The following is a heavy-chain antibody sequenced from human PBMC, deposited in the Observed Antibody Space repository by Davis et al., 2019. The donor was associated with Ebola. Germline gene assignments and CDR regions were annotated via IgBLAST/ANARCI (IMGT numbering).Heavy chain of an antibody. CDR1: GGSFSTYY. Sequence: MPSETLSLTCTVSGGSFSTYYWSWVRQPPGKGLEWVGYIYYSGTTHYNPSLRGRVTISVDTSKKHFSLKLGSVTAADTAVYYCARESYYYDSSGYYRGAFDIWGQGTMVTVSS. J-gene: IGHJ3*02. V-gene: IGHV4-59*01. CDR3: ARESYYYDSSGYYRGAFDI. CDR2: IYYSGTT. D-gene: IGHD3-22*01.